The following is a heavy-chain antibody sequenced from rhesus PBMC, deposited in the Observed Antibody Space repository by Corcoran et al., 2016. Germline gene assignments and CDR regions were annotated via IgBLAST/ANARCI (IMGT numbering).Heavy chain of an antibody. CDR2: ISGSSGST. Sequence: QVQLQESGPGLVKPSETLSLTCAVSGYSISSGYYWGWIRQPPGKGLENIGDISGSSGSTYYNPSHKSRVTISKDTSKNQFSLKLSSVTAADTAVYYCARGGSWSYYFDYWGQGVLVTVSS. CDR3: ARGGSWSYYFDY. CDR1: GYSISSGYY. V-gene: IGHV4-99*02. D-gene: IGHD6-13*01. J-gene: IGHJ4*01.